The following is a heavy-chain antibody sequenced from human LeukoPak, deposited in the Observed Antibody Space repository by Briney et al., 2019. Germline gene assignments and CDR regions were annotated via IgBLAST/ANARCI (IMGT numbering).Heavy chain of an antibody. J-gene: IGHJ4*02. CDR2: ISWNSGSI. CDR3: AKDRSVFGELYWGYFDY. D-gene: IGHD3-10*02. CDR1: GFTFDDYA. Sequence: GRSLRLSCAASGFTFDDYAMHWVRQAPGKGLEWVSGISWNSGSIGYADSVKGRFTISRDNAKNSLYLQMNSLRAEDTALYYCAKDRSVFGELYWGYFDYWGQGTLVTVSS. V-gene: IGHV3-9*01.